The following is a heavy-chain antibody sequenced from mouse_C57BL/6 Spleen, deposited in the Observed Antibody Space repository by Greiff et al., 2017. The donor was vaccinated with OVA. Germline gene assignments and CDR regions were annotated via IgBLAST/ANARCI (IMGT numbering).Heavy chain of an antibody. CDR1: GYTFTSYW. CDR3: ALFITTVVPDY. J-gene: IGHJ2*01. CDR2: IDPSDSYT. V-gene: IGHV1-50*01. Sequence: VQLQQPGAELVKPGASVKLSCKASGYTFTSYWMQWVEQRPGQGLEWIGEIDPSDSYTNYNQKFKGKATLTVDTSSSTAYMQLSSLTSEDSAVYYCALFITTVVPDYWGQGTTLTVSS. D-gene: IGHD1-1*01.